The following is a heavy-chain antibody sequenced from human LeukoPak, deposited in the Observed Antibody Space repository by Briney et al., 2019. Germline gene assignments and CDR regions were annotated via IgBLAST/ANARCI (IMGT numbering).Heavy chain of an antibody. Sequence: ASVKVSCKASGYTFTSYYMHWVRQAPGQGLEWMGIINPSGGSTSYAQKFQGRVTMTRDMSTSTVYMELSSVRSEDTAVYYCARDGTGKTYDYWYFDLWGRGTLVTVSS. D-gene: IGHD1-1*01. V-gene: IGHV1-46*01. CDR1: GYTFTSYY. CDR3: ARDGTGKTYDYWYFDL. J-gene: IGHJ2*01. CDR2: INPSGGST.